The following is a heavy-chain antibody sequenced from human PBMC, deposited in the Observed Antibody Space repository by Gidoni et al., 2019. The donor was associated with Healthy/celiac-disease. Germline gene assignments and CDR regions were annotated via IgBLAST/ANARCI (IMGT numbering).Heavy chain of an antibody. V-gene: IGHV3-15*07. Sequence: EVQLVESGGGLVKPGGSLRLSCAASGFTFSNAWMNWVRQAPGKGLEWVGRIKSKTDGGTTDYAAPVKGRFTISRDDSKNTLYLQMNSLKTEDTAVYYCTTDPGIVGATERDAFDIWGQGTMVTVSS. CDR2: IKSKTDGGTT. J-gene: IGHJ3*02. CDR1: GFTFSNAW. CDR3: TTDPGIVGATERDAFDI. D-gene: IGHD1-26*01.